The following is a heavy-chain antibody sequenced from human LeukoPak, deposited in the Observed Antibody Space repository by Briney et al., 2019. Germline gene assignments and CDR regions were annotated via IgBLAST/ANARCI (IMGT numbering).Heavy chain of an antibody. Sequence: GGSLRLSCAASGFTFISYWMSCVRQAPGKGLEWVANIKQDGSEKYYVGSVKGRFSISRDNAKNSLYLQMKIQKAEDTAVYYCAGSGYDSRRYWGQGTLVTVSS. CDR2: IKQDGSEK. V-gene: IGHV3-7*02. CDR3: AGSGYDSRRY. CDR1: GFTFISYW. J-gene: IGHJ4*02. D-gene: IGHD5-12*01.